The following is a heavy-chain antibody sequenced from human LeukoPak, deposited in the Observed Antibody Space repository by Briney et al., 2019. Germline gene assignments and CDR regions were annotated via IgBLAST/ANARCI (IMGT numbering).Heavy chain of an antibody. J-gene: IGHJ6*02. CDR3: ARLDKGSGYGHYYYGMDV. Sequence: SETLSLTCTVSGGSISSYYWSRIRQPPGKGVEWIGYIYYSGSTNYNPSLKSRVTISVDTSKNQFSLKLSSVTAPDTAVYYCARLDKGSGYGHYYYGMDVWGQGTTVTVSS. D-gene: IGHD3-22*01. V-gene: IGHV4-59*08. CDR2: IYYSGST. CDR1: GGSISSYY.